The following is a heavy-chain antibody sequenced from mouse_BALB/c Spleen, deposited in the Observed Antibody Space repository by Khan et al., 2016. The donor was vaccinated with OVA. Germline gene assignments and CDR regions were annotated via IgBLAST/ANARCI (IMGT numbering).Heavy chain of an antibody. CDR2: IYPGNTDT. D-gene: IGHD4-1*01. J-gene: IGHJ3*01. V-gene: IGHV1-5*01. CDR1: GYTFTSYW. Sequence: EVQLQESGTVLARPGASVKMSCKASGYTFTSYWMHWVKQRPGQGLEWIGDIYPGNTDTNYNQKFKGKAKLTAVTSTSTAYMELSSLTNEDSAVYYCTRRNWDVAWLAYWGQGTLVTVSA. CDR3: TRRNWDVAWLAY.